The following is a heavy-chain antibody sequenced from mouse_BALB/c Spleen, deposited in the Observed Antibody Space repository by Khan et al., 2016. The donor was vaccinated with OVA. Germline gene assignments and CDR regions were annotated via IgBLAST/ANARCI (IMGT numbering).Heavy chain of an antibody. Sequence: LQQPGAELVKPGASVKLSCTVYGFNIKDTYMHWVNQRPEQGLEWIGRIDPATGNIKYDPKFQGKATITSDTSSNSVDLHLSSLTSEDTAVYYCAITAIPYYGSYVMDYWGQGTSVTVSS. CDR2: IDPATGNI. J-gene: IGHJ4*01. CDR3: AITAIPYYGSYVMDY. V-gene: IGHV14-3*02. CDR1: GFNIKDTY. D-gene: IGHD1-2*01.